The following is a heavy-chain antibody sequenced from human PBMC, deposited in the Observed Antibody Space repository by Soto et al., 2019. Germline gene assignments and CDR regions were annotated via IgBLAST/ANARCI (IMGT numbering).Heavy chain of an antibody. V-gene: IGHV3-30-3*01. CDR1: GFTFSSYA. CDR3: ARGSWGRWQTRGGLDI. D-gene: IGHD4-17*01. J-gene: IGHJ3*02. CDR2: ISYDGSNK. Sequence: GGSLRLSCAVSGFTFSSYAMHWVRQAPGKGLEWVAVISYDGSNKYYADSVKGRFTISRDNSKNTLYLQMNSLRAEDTAVYYCARGSWGRWQTRGGLDIWGQGTMVTVSS.